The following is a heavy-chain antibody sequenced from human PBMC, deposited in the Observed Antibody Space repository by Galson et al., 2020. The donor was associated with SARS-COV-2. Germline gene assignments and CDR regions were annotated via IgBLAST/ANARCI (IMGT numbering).Heavy chain of an antibody. CDR2: ISTSSSTI. Sequence: GESLKISCAASGFTFSSYSMNWVRQAPGKGLEWVSYISTSSSTIYYADSVKGRFTISRDNAKNSLYLQMNSLRDEDTAVYYCARTGVAVRDDNWFDPWGQGTLVTVSS. J-gene: IGHJ5*02. CDR3: ARTGVAVRDDNWFDP. D-gene: IGHD3-10*01. CDR1: GFTFSSYS. V-gene: IGHV3-48*02.